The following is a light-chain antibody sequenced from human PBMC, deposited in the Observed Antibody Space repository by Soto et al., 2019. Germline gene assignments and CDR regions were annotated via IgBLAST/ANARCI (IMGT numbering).Light chain of an antibody. J-gene: IGKJ5*01. Sequence: DIQMTHSPSTLSGSVGYRVTISFRASQTISSWLAWYQQKPGKAPKLLIYKASTLKSGVPSRFSCSGSGTEFTLTISSLQPEDFATYYCQQFNSYPITFGQGTRLEIK. CDR3: QQFNSYPIT. CDR2: KAS. CDR1: QTISSW. V-gene: IGKV1-5*03.